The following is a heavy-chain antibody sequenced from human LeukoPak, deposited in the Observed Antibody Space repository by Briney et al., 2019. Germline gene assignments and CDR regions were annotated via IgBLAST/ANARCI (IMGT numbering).Heavy chain of an antibody. CDR1: GSTFSSYA. Sequence: GGSLRLSCAASGSTFSSYAMSWVRQAPGKGLEWVANIKQDGSEKYYVDSVKGRFTISRDNAKNSLYLQMNSLRAEDTAVYYCARDLGVWDRPDYWGQGTLVTVSS. CDR3: ARDLGVWDRPDY. V-gene: IGHV3-7*01. J-gene: IGHJ4*02. D-gene: IGHD3-16*01. CDR2: IKQDGSEK.